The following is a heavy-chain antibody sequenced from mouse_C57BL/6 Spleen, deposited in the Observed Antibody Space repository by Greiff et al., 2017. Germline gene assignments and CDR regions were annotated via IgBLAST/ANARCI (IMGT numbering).Heavy chain of an antibody. CDR3: ARDRGYFDY. CDR1: GFTFSSYA. Sequence: EVKLMESGGGLVKPGGSLKLSCAASGFTFSSYAMSWVRQTPEKRLEWVATISDGGSYTYYPDNVKGRFTISRDNAKNNLYLQMSHLKSEDTAMYYCARDRGYFDYWGQGTTLTVSS. J-gene: IGHJ2*01. D-gene: IGHD3-3*01. CDR2: ISDGGSYT. V-gene: IGHV5-4*01.